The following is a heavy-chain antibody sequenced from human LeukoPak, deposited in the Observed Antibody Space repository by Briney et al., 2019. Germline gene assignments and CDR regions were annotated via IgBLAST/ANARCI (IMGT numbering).Heavy chain of an antibody. CDR2: IIPIFGTA. J-gene: IGHJ4*02. Sequence: GSSVKVSCKASGGTFSSYAISWVRQAPGQGLEWMGGIIPIFGTANYAQKFQGRVTITADKSTSTAYMELSSPRSEDTAVYYCATPGSYYYVSHFDYWGQGTLVTVSS. CDR3: ATPGSYYYVSHFDY. D-gene: IGHD2/OR15-2a*01. V-gene: IGHV1-69*06. CDR1: GGTFSSYA.